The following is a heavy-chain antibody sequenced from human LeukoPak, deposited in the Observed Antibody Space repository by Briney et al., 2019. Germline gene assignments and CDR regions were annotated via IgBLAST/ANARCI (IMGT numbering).Heavy chain of an antibody. J-gene: IGHJ6*02. V-gene: IGHV4-59*01. CDR1: GGSISSYY. Sequence: PSETLSLTWTVSGGSISSYYWSWIRQPPGKGLEWIGYIYYSGSTNYNPSLKSRVTISVDTSKNQFSLKLSSVTAADTAVYYCARGYSSSWPHYYYYGMDFWGQGTTVTVSS. D-gene: IGHD6-13*01. CDR3: ARGYSSSWPHYYYYGMDF. CDR2: IYYSGST.